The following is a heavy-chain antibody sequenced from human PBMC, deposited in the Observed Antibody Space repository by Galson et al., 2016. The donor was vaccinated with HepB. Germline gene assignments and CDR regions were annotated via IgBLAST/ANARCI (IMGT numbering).Heavy chain of an antibody. J-gene: IGHJ4*02. CDR1: GFTFSSYN. V-gene: IGHV3-48*02. CDR2: ISSSTTTI. Sequence: SLRLSCAASGFTFSSYNMNWVRQAPGKGLEWVSYISSSTTTIYYADSVKGRFAISRDNAKNSLYLQMNSLRDEDTAVYYCARDLYYGDYDWGQGTLVTVSS. D-gene: IGHD4-17*01. CDR3: ARDLYYGDYD.